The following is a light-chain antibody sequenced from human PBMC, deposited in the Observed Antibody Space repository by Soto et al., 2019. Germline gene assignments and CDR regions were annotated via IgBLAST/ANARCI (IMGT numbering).Light chain of an antibody. J-gene: IGKJ2*01. CDR1: QDISNY. V-gene: IGKV1-33*01. CDR3: QQYDNLPGYT. CDR2: DAS. Sequence: DIQMTQSPSSLSASVGDRVTITCQASQDISNYLNWYQQKPGKAPKLLIYDASNLEAGVPSRFSRSGSGTDFTFTISSLQPEDIATYYCQQYDNLPGYTFGQGTKLEIK.